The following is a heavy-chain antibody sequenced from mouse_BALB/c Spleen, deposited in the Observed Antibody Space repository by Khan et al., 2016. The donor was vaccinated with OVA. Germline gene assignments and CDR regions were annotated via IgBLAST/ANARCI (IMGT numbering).Heavy chain of an antibody. CDR3: ARIPGYYGSKYFDY. J-gene: IGHJ2*01. D-gene: IGHD1-1*01. CDR1: GFTFSNYA. Sequence: EVELVESGGGLVKPGGSLKFSCAASGFTFSNYAMSWVRQTPEKRLEWVATISSAGSCLYYPDSVKGRFTISRDNAKNTLYLQMSSLRSEDTAMYYCARIPGYYGSKYFDYWGHGTTLTVSS. V-gene: IGHV5-9-3*01. CDR2: ISSAGSCL.